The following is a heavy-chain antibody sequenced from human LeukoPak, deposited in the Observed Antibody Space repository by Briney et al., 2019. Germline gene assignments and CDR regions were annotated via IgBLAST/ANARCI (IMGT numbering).Heavy chain of an antibody. D-gene: IGHD3-22*01. Sequence: SVTVSCKASGGTFSSYAISWVRQAPGQGLEWMGGIIPIFGTANYAQKFQGRVTITADESTSTAYMELSSLRSEDTAVYYCARGSRVWDSSGYYYLADDYWGQGTLVTVSS. CDR3: ARGSRVWDSSGYYYLADDY. CDR1: GGTFSSYA. CDR2: IIPIFGTA. V-gene: IGHV1-69*13. J-gene: IGHJ4*02.